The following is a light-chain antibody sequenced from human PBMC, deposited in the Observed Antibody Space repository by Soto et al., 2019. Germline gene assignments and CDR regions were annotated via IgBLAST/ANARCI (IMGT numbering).Light chain of an antibody. V-gene: IGKV3-11*01. CDR3: QQRSNWPPH. Sequence: EIVLTPSPATLSLSPVERATLSCRASPSVTNYLAWYQQKPGQPPRLLIYGAFNRATGIPARFSGSGSGTDFTLTISSLEPEDFAVYYCQQRSNWPPHFGQGTRLEIK. CDR1: PSVTNY. J-gene: IGKJ5*01. CDR2: GAF.